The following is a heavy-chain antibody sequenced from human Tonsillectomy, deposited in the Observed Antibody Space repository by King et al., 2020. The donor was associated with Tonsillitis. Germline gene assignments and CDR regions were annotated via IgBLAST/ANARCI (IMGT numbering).Heavy chain of an antibody. Sequence: EVQLVESGGGLVQPGGSLRLSCAASGFTFSSYWMSWVRQAPGKGLEWVANIKEDGSEKYYVDSVKGRFTISRDNAKNSLYLQMNSLRAEDTAVYYCARAAPYDYVWGNYRPGYFDYWGQGTLVTVSS. CDR3: ARAAPYDYVWGNYRPGYFDY. V-gene: IGHV3-7*03. CDR2: IKEDGSEK. D-gene: IGHD3-16*02. J-gene: IGHJ4*02. CDR1: GFTFSSYW.